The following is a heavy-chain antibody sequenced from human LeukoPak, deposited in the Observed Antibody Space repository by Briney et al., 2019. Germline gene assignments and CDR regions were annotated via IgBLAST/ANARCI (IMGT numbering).Heavy chain of an antibody. Sequence: GESLKICCKGSGYSFASYWIGWVRQMPGKGLEWMGIIYPGDSDTRYSPSFQGQVTISADKSISTAYLQWSSLKASDTAMYYCARSSGYSYGYFDYWGQGTLVTVSS. CDR1: GYSFASYW. CDR3: ARSSGYSYGYFDY. D-gene: IGHD5-18*01. V-gene: IGHV5-51*01. CDR2: IYPGDSDT. J-gene: IGHJ4*02.